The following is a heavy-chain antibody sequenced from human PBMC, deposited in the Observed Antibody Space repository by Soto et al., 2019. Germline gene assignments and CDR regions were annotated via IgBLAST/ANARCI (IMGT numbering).Heavy chain of an antibody. CDR3: ARDITYRDGYNYGY. J-gene: IGHJ4*02. V-gene: IGHV3-23*01. CDR2: ISGSGGST. CDR1: GFTFSSYA. Sequence: GGSLRLSCAASGFTFSSYAMSWVRQAPGKGLEWVSAISGSGGSTYYADSVKGRFTISRDNSKNTLYLQMNSLRAEDTAVYYCARDITYRDGYNYGYWGQGTLVTVSS. D-gene: IGHD5-12*01.